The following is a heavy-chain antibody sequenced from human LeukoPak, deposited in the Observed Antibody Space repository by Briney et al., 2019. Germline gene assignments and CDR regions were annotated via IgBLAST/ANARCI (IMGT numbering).Heavy chain of an antibody. J-gene: IGHJ4*02. CDR1: GFTFSSYS. V-gene: IGHV3-21*01. D-gene: IGHD1-7*01. Sequence: GGSLRLSCAASGFTFSSYSMNWVRQAPGKRLEWVSSISSSSSYIYYADSVKGRFTISRDNAKNSLHLQMNSLRAEDTAVYYCARDGQTGTTVYWGQGTLVTVSS. CDR3: ARDGQTGTTVY. CDR2: ISSSSSYI.